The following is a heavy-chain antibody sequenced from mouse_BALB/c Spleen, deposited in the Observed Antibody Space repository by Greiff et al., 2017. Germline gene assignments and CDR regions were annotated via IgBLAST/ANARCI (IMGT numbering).Heavy chain of an antibody. CDR1: GYTFNSYW. V-gene: IGHV1-5*01. CDR2: IYPGNSDT. D-gene: IGHD2-3*01. CDR3: TRIPLYDGYLAWFAY. Sequence: VQLQQSGTVLARPGASVKMSCKASGYTFNSYWMHWVKQRPGQGLEWIGAIYPGNSDTSYNQKFKGKAKLTAVTSTSTAYMELSSLTNEDSAVYYGTRIPLYDGYLAWFAYWGQGTLVTVSA. J-gene: IGHJ3*01.